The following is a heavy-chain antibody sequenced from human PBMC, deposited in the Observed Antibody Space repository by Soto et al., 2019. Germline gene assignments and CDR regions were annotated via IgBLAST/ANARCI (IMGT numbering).Heavy chain of an antibody. CDR3: GNHRLGPGFHYYYMDV. CDR2: IIPIFGTA. CDR1: GGTFSSYT. V-gene: IGHV1-69*13. J-gene: IGHJ6*03. Sequence: SVKVSCKASGGTFSSYTISWVRQAPGQGLEWMGGIIPIFGTANYAQKFQGRVTITADESTSTAYMELSSLRSEDTAVYYCGNHRLGPGFHYYYMDVCGKGTTVTVSS.